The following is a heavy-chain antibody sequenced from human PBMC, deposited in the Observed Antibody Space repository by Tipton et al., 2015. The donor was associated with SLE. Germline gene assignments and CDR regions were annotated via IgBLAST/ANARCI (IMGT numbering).Heavy chain of an antibody. V-gene: IGHV4-39*01. J-gene: IGHJ1*01. CDR1: GGSISSYY. Sequence: GLVKPSETLSLTCTVSGGSISSYYWGWIRQPPGKGLEWIGSIYYSGSTYYNPSLKSRVTISVDTSKNQFSLKLTSVTAADTAVYYCARHGSGIAVAGTVEYFQHWGQGTLVTVSS. CDR3: ARHGSGIAVAGTVEYFQH. CDR2: IYYSGST. D-gene: IGHD6-19*01.